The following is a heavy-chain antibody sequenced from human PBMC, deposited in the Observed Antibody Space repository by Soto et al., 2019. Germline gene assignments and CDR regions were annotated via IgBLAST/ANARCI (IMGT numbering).Heavy chain of an antibody. CDR2: MYHSGRI. Sequence: LSLSCAVSGGSISSGGYSWSWIRQPPGKGLEWIGYMYHSGRIYYNPSLKSRVTISIDRSKNQFSLKLSSVTAADTAVYYCTRRGHFSSPSWGQGTLVTVSS. J-gene: IGHJ4*02. D-gene: IGHD6-13*01. CDR1: GGSISSGGYS. CDR3: TRRGHFSSPS. V-gene: IGHV4-30-2*01.